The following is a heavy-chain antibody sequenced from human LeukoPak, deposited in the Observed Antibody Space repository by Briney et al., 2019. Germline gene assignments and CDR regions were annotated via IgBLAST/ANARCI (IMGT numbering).Heavy chain of an antibody. D-gene: IGHD3-9*01. J-gene: IGHJ4*02. CDR1: GYSFASYW. V-gene: IGHV5-10-1*01. Sequence: GESLKISCQGSGYSFASYWISWVRQMPAKGLEWMGKIDPSDSYTTYSPSFQGHVTISADKSISTAYLQWSSLKASDTAMYYCARTQSRYFDDYWGQGTLVTVSS. CDR3: ARTQSRYFDDY. CDR2: IDPSDSYT.